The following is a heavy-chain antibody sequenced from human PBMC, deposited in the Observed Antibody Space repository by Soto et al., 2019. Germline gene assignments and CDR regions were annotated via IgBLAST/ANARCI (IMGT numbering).Heavy chain of an antibody. Sequence: EVQLVESGGGLVQPGGSLRLSCAASGFTFSSYWMSWVRQAPGKGLEWVANIKQDGSEKYYVDSVKGRFTISRDNAKNSLYLQMNSLRAEDTAVYYCARERVVGATHWFDPWGQGTLVTVSS. CDR1: GFTFSSYW. D-gene: IGHD1-26*01. J-gene: IGHJ5*02. CDR2: IKQDGSEK. V-gene: IGHV3-7*01. CDR3: ARERVVGATHWFDP.